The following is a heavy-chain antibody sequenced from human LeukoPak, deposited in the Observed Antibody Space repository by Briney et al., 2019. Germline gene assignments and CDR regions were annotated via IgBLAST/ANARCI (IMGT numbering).Heavy chain of an antibody. D-gene: IGHD6-19*01. CDR2: INHSGST. Sequence: SETLSLTCAVYGGSFSGYYWSWIRQPPGKGLEWIGEINHSGSTNYNPSLKSRVTISVDTSKNQFSLKLSSVTAADTAVYYCARLAVAGTEGIFDYWGQGTLVTVSS. CDR3: ARLAVAGTEGIFDY. J-gene: IGHJ4*02. V-gene: IGHV4-34*01. CDR1: GGSFSGYY.